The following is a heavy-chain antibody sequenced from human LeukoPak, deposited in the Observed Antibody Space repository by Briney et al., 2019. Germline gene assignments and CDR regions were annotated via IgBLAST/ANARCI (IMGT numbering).Heavy chain of an antibody. CDR2: ISSGSSYI. Sequence: PGGSLRLSCAASGFTFSTYSMNWVRQAPGKGLEWVSSISSGSSYIYYADSVKGRFTISRDNAKNSLYLQMNSLRAEDTAMYYCARVRGPQPSYFDYWGQGTLVTVSS. CDR3: ARVRGPQPSYFDY. J-gene: IGHJ4*02. V-gene: IGHV3-21*01. D-gene: IGHD3-10*01. CDR1: GFTFSTYS.